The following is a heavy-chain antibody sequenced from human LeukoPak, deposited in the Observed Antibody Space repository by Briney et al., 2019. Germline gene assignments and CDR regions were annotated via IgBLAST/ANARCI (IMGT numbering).Heavy chain of an antibody. Sequence: PGGSLRLSCAASGFTFSSYSMNWVRQAPGKGLEWVSSISSSSAYIYYADSVKGRFTISRDNAKNSLYLQMNSLRAEDTAVYYCARDLGWHYDILTGYYNLDYWGQGTLVTVSS. J-gene: IGHJ4*02. V-gene: IGHV3-21*01. CDR1: GFTFSSYS. CDR2: ISSSSAYI. CDR3: ARDLGWHYDILTGYYNLDY. D-gene: IGHD3-9*01.